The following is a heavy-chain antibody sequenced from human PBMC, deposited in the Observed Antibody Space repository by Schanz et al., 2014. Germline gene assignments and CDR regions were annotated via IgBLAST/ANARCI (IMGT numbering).Heavy chain of an antibody. J-gene: IGHJ6*02. CDR1: GFSFSDYS. CDR3: AKGRGGTSSEGLDQYYGMDV. D-gene: IGHD6-6*01. Sequence: VQLVESGGGVVQPGRSLRLSCAASGFSFSDYSMNWVRQAPGKGLEWISYIKISGDVFYTDSVKGRFTISRDNAKSSLYLQMSSLRGEDTAVYFCAKGRGGTSSEGLDQYYGMDVWGQGTTVTVSS. CDR2: IKISGDV. V-gene: IGHV3-48*01.